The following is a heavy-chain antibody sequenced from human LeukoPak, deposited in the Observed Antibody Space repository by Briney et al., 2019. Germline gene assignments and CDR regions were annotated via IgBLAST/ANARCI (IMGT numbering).Heavy chain of an antibody. V-gene: IGHV1-18*01. D-gene: IGHD6-13*01. CDR3: ARAGLDGQQLPSDGPGY. CDR1: GYTFTSYG. CDR2: ISAYNGNT. Sequence: ASVKVSCKASGYTFTSYGISWVRQAPGQGLEWMGWISAYNGNTNYAQKLQGRVTMTTDTSTSTAYMELRSLRSDDTAVYYCARAGLDGQQLPSDGPGYWGQGTLVTVSS. J-gene: IGHJ4*02.